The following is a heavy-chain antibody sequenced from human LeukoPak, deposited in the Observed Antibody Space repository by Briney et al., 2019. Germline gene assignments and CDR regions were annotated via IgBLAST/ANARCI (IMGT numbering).Heavy chain of an antibody. Sequence: SETLSLTCTVSGGSISSYYWSWIRQPPGKGLEWIGYIYYSGSTNYNPSLKSRVTISVDTSKNQFSLKLSSVTAADTAVYYCAREGPSYDILTGYSVADAFDIWGQGTMVTVS. CDR1: GGSISSYY. J-gene: IGHJ3*02. D-gene: IGHD3-9*01. CDR2: IYYSGST. V-gene: IGHV4-59*01. CDR3: AREGPSYDILTGYSVADAFDI.